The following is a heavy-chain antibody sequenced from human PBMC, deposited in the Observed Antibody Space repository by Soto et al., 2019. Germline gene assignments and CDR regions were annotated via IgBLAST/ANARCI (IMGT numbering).Heavy chain of an antibody. D-gene: IGHD1-1*01. CDR1: GGSISTSNW. Sequence: QVQLQESGPGLVKPSGTLSLTCAVSGGSISTSNWWSWVRQPPGKGLEWIGEVYHSGSTNYNPSFKSRVAMSVDKSKNQLSLKLNSVTAADPALYYCARPSTSGTRFDYWGQGSLVTVSS. V-gene: IGHV4-4*02. CDR3: ARPSTSGTRFDY. J-gene: IGHJ4*02. CDR2: VYHSGST.